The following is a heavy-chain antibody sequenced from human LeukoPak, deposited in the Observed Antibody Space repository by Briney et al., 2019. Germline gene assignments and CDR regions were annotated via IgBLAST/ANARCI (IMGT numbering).Heavy chain of an antibody. V-gene: IGHV1-46*01. CDR3: ARGKVVTMVRGVIITYFDY. J-gene: IGHJ4*02. D-gene: IGHD3-10*01. CDR1: GFTLTNYF. CDR2: IIPSDGST. Sequence: ASVKVSCKAAGFTLTNYFMHWVRQAPGQGLEWMGIIIPSDGSTSYAQKFQGRVTMTRDTSTSTVYMELSSLRSEDTAVYYCARGKVVTMVRGVIITYFDYWGQGTLVTVSS.